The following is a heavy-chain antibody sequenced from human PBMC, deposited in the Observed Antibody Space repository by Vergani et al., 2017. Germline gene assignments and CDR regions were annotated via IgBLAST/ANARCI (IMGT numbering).Heavy chain of an antibody. V-gene: IGHV3-15*01. CDR2: IKSKTDGGTT. D-gene: IGHD2-2*02. Sequence: EVQLVESGGGLVKPGGSLRLSCAASGFTFSNAWMSWVRQAPGKGLEWVGRIKSKTDGGTTDYAAPVKGRFTISRDDSKNTLYLQMNSLRAEDTAVYYCAKWHRYCSSTSCYKDDAFDIWGQGTMVTVSS. CDR1: GFTFSNAW. CDR3: AKWHRYCSSTSCYKDDAFDI. J-gene: IGHJ3*02.